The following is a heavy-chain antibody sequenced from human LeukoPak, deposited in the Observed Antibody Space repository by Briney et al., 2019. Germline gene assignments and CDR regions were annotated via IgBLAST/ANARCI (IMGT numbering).Heavy chain of an antibody. Sequence: ASVKLSCTPSGYSFTRNGMSWVRQAPGQGLEWMAWISANSGNTNYAQNFQHRVTLTTDSSTSTAYMELRSLRSDDAAVYYCARDVNYAFDYWGEGTLVTVSS. D-gene: IGHD3-16*01. CDR1: GYSFTRNG. CDR3: ARDVNYAFDY. J-gene: IGHJ4*02. CDR2: ISANSGNT. V-gene: IGHV1-18*01.